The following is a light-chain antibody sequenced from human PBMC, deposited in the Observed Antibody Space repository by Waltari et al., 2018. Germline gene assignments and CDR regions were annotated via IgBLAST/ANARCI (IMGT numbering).Light chain of an antibody. CDR1: SSTIGAGYD. Sequence: QSVLTQPPSVSGAPGQRVTISCTGSSSTIGAGYDVHWYQQLPGTAPKLLISGNNNRPSGVPDRFSASKSGTSASLAITGLQAEDEADYYCQSYDSSLSGVLFGGGTKLTVL. CDR2: GNN. J-gene: IGLJ2*01. CDR3: QSYDSSLSGVL. V-gene: IGLV1-40*01.